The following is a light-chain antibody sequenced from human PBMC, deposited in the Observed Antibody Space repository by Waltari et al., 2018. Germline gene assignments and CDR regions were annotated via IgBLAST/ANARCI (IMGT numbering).Light chain of an antibody. CDR3: CSYAGRYTSV. CDR2: DVD. CDR1: NRDVGAYNY. J-gene: IGLJ2*01. Sequence: QSALTQPRPVSGSPGQSLTLSCTGTNRDVGAYNYVPWYQQRPGKAPKLVLYDVDKRPSGVPDRFSGSKAGNTASLTISGLQADDEADYYCCSYAGRYTSVFGGGTKVTVL. V-gene: IGLV2-11*01.